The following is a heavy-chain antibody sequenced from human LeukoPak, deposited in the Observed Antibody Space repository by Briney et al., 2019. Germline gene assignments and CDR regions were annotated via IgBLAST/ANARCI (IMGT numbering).Heavy chain of an antibody. D-gene: IGHD5-12*01. CDR2: SYYSGIT. J-gene: IGHJ3*02. CDR1: GGSITSSGYY. Sequence: SETLSLTCTVSGGSITSSGYYWDWIRQPTGKELEWIGNSYYSGITYYNPSLRSRVTISVDTSKNQFSLKLSSVTAADTAVYYCASHHSGASPSDAFDIWGHGTMVTVSS. CDR3: ASHHSGASPSDAFDI. V-gene: IGHV4-39*01.